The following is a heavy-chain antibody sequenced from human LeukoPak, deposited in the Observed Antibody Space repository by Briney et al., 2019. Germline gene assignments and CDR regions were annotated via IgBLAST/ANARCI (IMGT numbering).Heavy chain of an antibody. CDR2: ISSEGSGT. CDR3: TRDSLGRRPDQ. J-gene: IGHJ5*02. CDR1: GFTFSSYW. Sequence: PGGSLRLFCAASGFTFSSYWMHWVRQAPGTGLVWVSRISSEGSGTTYADSVKGRFTISRDNAKNTLYLQMNRLTVEDTAVYYCTRDSLGRRPDQWGQGTLVTVSS. V-gene: IGHV3-74*01.